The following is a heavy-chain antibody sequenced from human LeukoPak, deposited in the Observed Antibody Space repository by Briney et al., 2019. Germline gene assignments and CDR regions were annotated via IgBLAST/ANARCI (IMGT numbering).Heavy chain of an antibody. D-gene: IGHD3-22*01. CDR2: INYSGNT. CDR1: GDSLSTYY. Sequence: SETLSLTCTVSGDSLSTYYWNWIRQSPGKGLEWIAYINYSGNTNYNPSLKSRVTISVDTSKNQFSLKLSSVTAADTAVYYCARAQESLYYDSSGYYYDYWGQGTLVTVSS. CDR3: ARAQESLYYDSSGYYYDY. V-gene: IGHV4-59*01. J-gene: IGHJ4*02.